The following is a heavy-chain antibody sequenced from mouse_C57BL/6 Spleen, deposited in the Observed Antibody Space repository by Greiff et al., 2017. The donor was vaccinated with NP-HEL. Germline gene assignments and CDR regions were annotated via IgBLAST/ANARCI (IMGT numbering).Heavy chain of an antibody. J-gene: IGHJ3*01. Sequence: QVQLQQPGTELVKPGASVKLSCKASGYTFTSYWMPWVKQRPGQGLEWIGNISPSNGGTNYNEKVKSKATLTVDKSSSTAYMQLSSLTSEDSAFYYGARSYYDYDVAWFAYWGQGTLVTVSA. CDR2: ISPSNGGT. CDR1: GYTFTSYW. D-gene: IGHD2-4*01. CDR3: ARSYYDYDVAWFAY. V-gene: IGHV1-53*01.